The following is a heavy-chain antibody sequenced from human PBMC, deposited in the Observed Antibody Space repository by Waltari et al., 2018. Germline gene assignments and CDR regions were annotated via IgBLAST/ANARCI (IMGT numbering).Heavy chain of an antibody. Sequence: EVQLVESGGGLIQPGGSLRRSCAASGCNVFSNYMSWVRQAPGKGLDWVSVIYSGGGTTSYADSVKGRFTISRDDSRNIVYLQMNSLRADDTAVYYCARDRGASGYDFDYWGQGVLVTVSS. CDR3: ARDRGASGYDFDY. V-gene: IGHV3-53*01. CDR1: GCNVFSNY. CDR2: IYSGGGTT. J-gene: IGHJ4*02. D-gene: IGHD5-12*01.